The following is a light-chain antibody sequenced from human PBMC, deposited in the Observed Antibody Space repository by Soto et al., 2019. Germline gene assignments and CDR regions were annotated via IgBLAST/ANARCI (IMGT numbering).Light chain of an antibody. Sequence: DLQMTQSPSSLSASVGARVTITCRASRSISTYLNWYQQTPGEAPKVLIYGASTLQGGVPSRFSGSGSGTDFTIAISSLQPEDFETYDCQQTYTTPWTFGQGTKVDI. J-gene: IGKJ1*01. CDR3: QQTYTTPWT. CDR2: GAS. CDR1: RSISTY. V-gene: IGKV1-39*01.